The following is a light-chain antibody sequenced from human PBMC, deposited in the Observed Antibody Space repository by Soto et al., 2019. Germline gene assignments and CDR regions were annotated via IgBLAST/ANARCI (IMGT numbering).Light chain of an antibody. Sequence: QSVLTQPPSVSGAPGQRVTISCTGSSSNIGAGYDVHWYQQLPGTAPKLLIYGNSNRPSGVPDRFSGSKSGTSASLAITGLQAEDEADYDCQSYDSSLSGSSVFGTGTKVTVL. CDR1: SSNIGAGYD. J-gene: IGLJ1*01. V-gene: IGLV1-40*01. CDR2: GNS. CDR3: QSYDSSLSGSSV.